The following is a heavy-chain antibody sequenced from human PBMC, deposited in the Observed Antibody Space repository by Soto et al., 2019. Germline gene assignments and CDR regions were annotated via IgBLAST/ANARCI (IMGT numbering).Heavy chain of an antibody. Sequence: PGGSLRLSCSASGFNFSRYWTHWVRQVPGRGLMWVPHINSDGSRTTYADSVKGRFTISRDNAKNTLYLQMNSLRAEDTAVYYCARDLSSCTSARCYSYYYGMDVWGQGTTVTVSS. V-gene: IGHV3-74*01. D-gene: IGHD1-26*01. J-gene: IGHJ6*02. CDR2: INSDGSRT. CDR3: ARDLSSCTSARCYSYYYGMDV. CDR1: GFNFSRYW.